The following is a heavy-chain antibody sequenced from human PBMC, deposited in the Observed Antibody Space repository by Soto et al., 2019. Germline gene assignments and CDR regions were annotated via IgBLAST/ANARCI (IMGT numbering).Heavy chain of an antibody. CDR3: AREDSIIIPAVSDF. D-gene: IGHD2-2*01. Sequence: GGSLRLSCTVSGFAFNNYGINWVRQAPGKGLEWVSSISKSDYTYYSDLVKGRFTISRDNAKNSVSLQMNTLRVEDTAVYYCAREDSIIIPAVSDFWGQGTLVTVSS. CDR2: ISKSDYT. CDR1: GFAFNNYG. J-gene: IGHJ4*02. V-gene: IGHV3-21*06.